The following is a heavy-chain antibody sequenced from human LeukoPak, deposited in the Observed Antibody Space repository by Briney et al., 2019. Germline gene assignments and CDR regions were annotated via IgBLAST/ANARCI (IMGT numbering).Heavy chain of an antibody. Sequence: QSGGTLRLSCAASGITFTNYGMSWVRQAPGKGLEWVSGISGRGGSTYYADSVKGRFTISRDNSKNTLYLQMNSLRAEDTAVYYCARRAGAYSHPYDYWGQGTLVTVSS. J-gene: IGHJ4*02. V-gene: IGHV3-23*01. CDR3: ARRAGAYSHPYDY. CDR1: GITFTNYG. D-gene: IGHD4/OR15-4a*01. CDR2: ISGRGGST.